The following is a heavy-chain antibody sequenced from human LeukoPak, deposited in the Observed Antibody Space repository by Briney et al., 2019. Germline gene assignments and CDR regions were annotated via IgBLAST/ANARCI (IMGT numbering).Heavy chain of an antibody. CDR1: GYTFTGYY. CDR3: ASGTGVFDI. Sequence: ASVKVSCKASGYTFTGYYMHWVRQAPGQGVEGMGRINPNSGGTNYAQKFQGRVTITRDTYISTAYMELSRLRSDDTAVYYCASGTGVFDIWGQGTMVTVSS. CDR2: INPNSGGT. V-gene: IGHV1-2*06. D-gene: IGHD1-14*01. J-gene: IGHJ3*02.